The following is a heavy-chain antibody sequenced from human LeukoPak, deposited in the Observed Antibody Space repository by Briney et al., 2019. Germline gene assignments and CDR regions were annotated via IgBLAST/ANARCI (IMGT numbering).Heavy chain of an antibody. CDR2: IKQDGSKE. Sequence: GGSLRLSCAASGFTFSNYWMSWVRQAPGKGLEWVANIKQDGSKEYYVDSVKGRFTISRDNAKNSLYLQMNSLRAEDTAVYYCAKSGGPPYNWFDPWGQGTLVTVSS. J-gene: IGHJ5*02. D-gene: IGHD2-8*02. V-gene: IGHV3-7*01. CDR1: GFTFSNYW. CDR3: AKSGGPPYNWFDP.